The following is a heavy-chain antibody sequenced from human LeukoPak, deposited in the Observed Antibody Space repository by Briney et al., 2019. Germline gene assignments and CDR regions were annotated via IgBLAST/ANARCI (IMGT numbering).Heavy chain of an antibody. V-gene: IGHV3-74*01. D-gene: IGHD4-23*01. Sequence: GGSLRLSCAASGFTFSSYWMNWVRQAPGEGLVWVSRIASDGSSTTYADSVKGRFSISRDNAKNTLYLQMNSLRVEDTAVYYCARGRPHGNDYWGQGTLVTVSS. CDR2: IASDGSST. CDR1: GFTFSSYW. J-gene: IGHJ4*02. CDR3: ARGRPHGNDY.